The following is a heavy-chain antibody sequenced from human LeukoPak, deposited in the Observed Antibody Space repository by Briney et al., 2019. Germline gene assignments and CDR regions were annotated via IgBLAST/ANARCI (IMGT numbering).Heavy chain of an antibody. V-gene: IGHV1-8*01. CDR2: MNPNRGNT. CDR3: ARHSSGWYGGNWFDP. D-gene: IGHD6-19*01. CDR1: GYTFTSYD. Sequence: ASVKVSCKASGYTFTSYDNNWVRQGNDPGHDLMGWMNPNRGNTGYGQKFEGRVTMTRNTSISTAYMELSRLRSEDTAVYYCARHSSGWYGGNWFDPWGQGTLVTVSS. J-gene: IGHJ5*02.